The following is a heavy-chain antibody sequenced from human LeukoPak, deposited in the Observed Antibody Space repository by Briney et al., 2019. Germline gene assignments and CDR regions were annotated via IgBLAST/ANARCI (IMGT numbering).Heavy chain of an antibody. J-gene: IGHJ5*02. CDR3: AKRGVWFGELAPFDP. CDR2: LSGSGGST. Sequence: GGSLRLSCAASGFTFSSYSMNWVRQAPGKGLEWVSGLSGSGGSTYYADSVKGRFTISRDNSKNTLYLQMNSLRAEDTAVYYCAKRGVWFGELAPFDPWGQGTLVTVSS. V-gene: IGHV3-23*01. CDR1: GFTFSSYS. D-gene: IGHD3-10*01.